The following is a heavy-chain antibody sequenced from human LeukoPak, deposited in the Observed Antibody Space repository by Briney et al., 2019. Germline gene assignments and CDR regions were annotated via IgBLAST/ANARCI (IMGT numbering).Heavy chain of an antibody. CDR3: ARDVEYYYDSSGYYFSY. CDR1: GGTFSSYA. V-gene: IGHV1-69*04. CDR2: IIPILGIA. D-gene: IGHD3-22*01. Sequence: GASVKVSCKASGGTFSSYAISWVRQAPGQGLEWMGRIIPILGIANYAQKFQGRVTMTRDTSTSTVYMELSSLRSEDTAVYYCARDVEYYYDSSGYYFSYWGQGTLVTVSS. J-gene: IGHJ4*02.